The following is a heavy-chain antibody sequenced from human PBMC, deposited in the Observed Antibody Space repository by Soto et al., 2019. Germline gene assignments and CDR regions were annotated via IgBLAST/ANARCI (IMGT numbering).Heavy chain of an antibody. J-gene: IGHJ6*02. CDR1: GGSISSGGYS. Sequence: QLQLQESGSGLVKPSQTLSLTCAVSGGSISSGGYSWSWIRQPPGKGLEWIGYIYHSGSTYYNPSLKSRVTISVDRSKNQFSLKLSSVTAADTAVYYCARGGWAGHYYYYGMDVWGQGTTVTASS. V-gene: IGHV4-30-2*01. CDR2: IYHSGST. D-gene: IGHD3-16*01. CDR3: ARGGWAGHYYYYGMDV.